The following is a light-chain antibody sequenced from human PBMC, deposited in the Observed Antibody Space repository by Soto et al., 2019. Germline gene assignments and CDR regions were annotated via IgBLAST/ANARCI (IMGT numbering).Light chain of an antibody. CDR3: QHYNAFPWP. CDR1: QSISSW. Sequence: DIQMTQSPSTLSASVGARVPITCRASQSISSWLAWYPRKPGKAPKLLIYKASSLESGVPSRFSGSGSGTEFTLTIGGLQPDDFATYYCQHYNAFPWPFGQGAKVDI. V-gene: IGKV1-5*03. CDR2: KAS. J-gene: IGKJ1*01.